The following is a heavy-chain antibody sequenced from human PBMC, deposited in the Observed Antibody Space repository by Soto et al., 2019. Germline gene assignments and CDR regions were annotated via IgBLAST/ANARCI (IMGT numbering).Heavy chain of an antibody. J-gene: IGHJ6*02. CDR1: GGTFSSYA. Sequence: QVQLVQSGAEVKKPGSSVKVSCKASGGTFSSYAISWVRQAPGQGLEWMGGIIPIFGTANYAQKFQGRVTITADESTSTAYMELSSLRSEDPAVYYCARDRTLDPAASTILYYYYGMDVWGQGTTVTVSS. CDR3: ARDRTLDPAASTILYYYYGMDV. D-gene: IGHD2-2*01. V-gene: IGHV1-69*12. CDR2: IIPIFGTA.